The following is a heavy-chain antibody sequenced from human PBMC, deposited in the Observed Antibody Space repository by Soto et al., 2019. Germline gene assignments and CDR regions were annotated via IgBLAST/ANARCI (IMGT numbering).Heavy chain of an antibody. CDR3: AREGFLEWLSPYGMDG. Sequence: GGSLRLSCAASGFTFRSYWMSWVRQAPGKGLEWVANIKQDGSEKYYVDSVKGRFTISRDNAKNSLYLQMNILRAEDTAVYYCAREGFLEWLSPYGMDGWGQGTRVTVSS. CDR1: GFTFRSYW. CDR2: IKQDGSEK. D-gene: IGHD3-3*01. J-gene: IGHJ6*02. V-gene: IGHV3-7*01.